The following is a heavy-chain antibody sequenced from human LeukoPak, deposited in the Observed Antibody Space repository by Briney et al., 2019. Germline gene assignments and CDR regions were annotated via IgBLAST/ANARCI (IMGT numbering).Heavy chain of an antibody. CDR1: GYTLTELS. CDR3: ATARYNWNDLDY. Sequence: ASVKVSCKVSGYTLTELSMHWVRQAPGKGLEWMGGFDPEDGETIYAQKFQGRVTMTEDTSTDTAYIELSSLRSEDTAVYYCATARYNWNDLDYWGQGTLVTVSS. J-gene: IGHJ4*02. D-gene: IGHD1-20*01. V-gene: IGHV1-24*01. CDR2: FDPEDGET.